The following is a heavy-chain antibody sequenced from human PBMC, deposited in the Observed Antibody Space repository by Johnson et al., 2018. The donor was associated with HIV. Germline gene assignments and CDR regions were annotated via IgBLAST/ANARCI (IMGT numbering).Heavy chain of an antibody. Sequence: VQLVESGGGVVQPGGSLRLSCAASGFTFSSYAMHWVRQAPGQGLEWVAVISYDGSNKYYADSVKGRFTISRDNSKNTLYLQMNSLRAEDTAVYYCARDRYYDSSGSHAFDIWGQGTMVTVSS. CDR3: ARDRYYDSSGSHAFDI. D-gene: IGHD3-22*01. CDR1: GFTFSSYA. V-gene: IGHV3-30*04. J-gene: IGHJ3*02. CDR2: ISYDGSNK.